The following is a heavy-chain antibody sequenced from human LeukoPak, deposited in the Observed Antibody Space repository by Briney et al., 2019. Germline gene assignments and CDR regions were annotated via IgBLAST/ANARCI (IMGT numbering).Heavy chain of an antibody. J-gene: IGHJ5*02. CDR1: GFTFSSYA. CDR2: ISYDGSNK. D-gene: IGHD3-10*01. V-gene: IGHV3-30*04. CDR3: ARVSHYYGSGSYHSGWFDP. Sequence: PGGSLRLSCAASGFTFSSYAMHWVRQAPGKGLEWVAVISYDGSNKYYADSVKGRFTISRDNSKNTLYLQMNSLRAEDTAVYYCARVSHYYGSGSYHSGWFDPWGQGTLVTVSS.